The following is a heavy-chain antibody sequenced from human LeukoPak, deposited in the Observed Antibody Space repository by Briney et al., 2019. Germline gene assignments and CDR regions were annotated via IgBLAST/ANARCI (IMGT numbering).Heavy chain of an antibody. D-gene: IGHD3-22*01. CDR2: IYTSGST. V-gene: IGHV4-61*02. J-gene: IGHJ4*02. CDR1: GFSISSGSYC. CDR3: ARELLFVGGYPIFFDY. Sequence: SETLSLTCTASGFSISSGSYCWSWIRQPAGKGLEWIGRIYTSGSTNYNPCLKSRVTISVDTSKNQYSLKLSSVTAADTAVYYCARELLFVGGYPIFFDYWGQGTLVTVSS.